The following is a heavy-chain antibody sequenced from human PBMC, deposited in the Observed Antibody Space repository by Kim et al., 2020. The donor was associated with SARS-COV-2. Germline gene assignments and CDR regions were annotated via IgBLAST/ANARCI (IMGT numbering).Heavy chain of an antibody. J-gene: IGHJ4*02. D-gene: IGHD2-15*01. CDR1: GFTFSSFA. Sequence: GGSLRLSCAASGFTFSSFAMSWVRRAPGRGLEWVSVIGGSGAEIFYADSVKGRFTISRDNFKNTRYLEMHNLRAEDTALYYCTKSISGSAYSGSAYWGQGTLVTVSS. CDR3: TKSISGSAYSGSAY. V-gene: IGHV3-23*01. CDR2: IGGSGAEI.